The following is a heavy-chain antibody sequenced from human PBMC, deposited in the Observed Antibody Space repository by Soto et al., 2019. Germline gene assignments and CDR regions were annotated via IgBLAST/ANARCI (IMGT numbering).Heavy chain of an antibody. V-gene: IGHV3-30*03. D-gene: IGHD1-26*01. J-gene: IGHJ4*02. CDR1: GFTFSHYG. CDR2: ISDDGSNK. Sequence: QVQLVESGGGVVQPGRSLRLSCAASGFTFSHYGIHWVRQAPGKGLEWLAVISDDGSNKHYADSVKGRFTVSRDNSKNTLYLQMNSLRAADTAVYFCARYSGKYQGPIDYWGQGTLVTVSS. CDR3: ARYSGKYQGPIDY.